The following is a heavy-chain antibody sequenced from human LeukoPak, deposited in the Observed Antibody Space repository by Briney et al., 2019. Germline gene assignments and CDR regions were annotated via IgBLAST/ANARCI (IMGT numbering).Heavy chain of an antibody. D-gene: IGHD2-2*01. CDR2: IKQDGSDK. J-gene: IGHJ4*02. V-gene: IGHV3-7*01. CDR3: ARVRCSSNSCFPDY. CDR1: GFTFSTYW. Sequence: GGSLRLSCAASGFTFSTYWMSWVRQAPGKGLEWVANIKQDGSDKYYVDSVKGRFTISRDNAKNSLFLQMNSLRAEDTAVYYCARVRCSSNSCFPDYWGQGTLVTGSS.